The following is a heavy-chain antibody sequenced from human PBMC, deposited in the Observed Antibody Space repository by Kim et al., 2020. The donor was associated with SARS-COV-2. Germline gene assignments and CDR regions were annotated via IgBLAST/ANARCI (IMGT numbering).Heavy chain of an antibody. J-gene: IGHJ3*02. D-gene: IGHD3-10*01. CDR1: GGSISSYY. Sequence: SETLSLTCTVSGGSISSYYWSWIRQPPGKGLEWIGYIYYSGSTNYNPSLKSRVTISVDTSKNQFSLKLSSVTAADTAVYYCARDQYYYGSGSYYTPADAFDIWGQGTMVTVSS. CDR3: ARDQYYYGSGSYYTPADAFDI. CDR2: IYYSGST. V-gene: IGHV4-59*01.